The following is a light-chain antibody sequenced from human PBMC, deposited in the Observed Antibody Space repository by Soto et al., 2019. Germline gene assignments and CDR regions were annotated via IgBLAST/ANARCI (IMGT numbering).Light chain of an antibody. CDR3: QQRSNWPPIT. CDR2: DAS. CDR1: QSISNN. Sequence: IVLTQSPGTLSLSPGERVNLSCRASQSISNNHLAWYQQKPGQAPRLLIYDASNRATGIPARFSGSGSGTDFTLTISSLEPEDFAVYYCQQRSNWPPITFGQGTRLEI. V-gene: IGKV3-11*01. J-gene: IGKJ5*01.